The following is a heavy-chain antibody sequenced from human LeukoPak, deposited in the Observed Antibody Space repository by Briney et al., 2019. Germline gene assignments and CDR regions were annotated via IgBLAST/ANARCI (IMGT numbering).Heavy chain of an antibody. CDR1: GFTFSSYG. CDR2: ISYDGSNK. J-gene: IGHJ4*02. V-gene: IGHV3-30*18. D-gene: IGHD3-16*01. Sequence: GRSLRLSCAASGFTFSSYGMHWVRQAPSKGLEWVAVISYDGSNKYYADSVKGRFTISRDNSKNTLYLQMNSLTTEDTAVYFCAQDVPIERVPGFGPGYWGQGTLVTVSS. CDR3: AQDVPIERVPGFGPGY.